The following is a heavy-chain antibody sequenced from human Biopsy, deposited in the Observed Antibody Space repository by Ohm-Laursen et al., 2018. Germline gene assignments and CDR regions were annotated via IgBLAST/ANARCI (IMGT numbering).Heavy chain of an antibody. CDR3: AVKSYFSTSFDP. CDR2: VDPTVSST. Sequence: TLSLTCVVYGDSFNHYYWAWIRQSPGGGLEWIGQVDPTVSSTDYNPSLRSRFAISADTSKNQFSLKLSSVTAADTAVYYCAVKSYFSTSFDPWGQGTLVTVSS. V-gene: IGHV4-34*01. CDR1: GDSFNHYY. J-gene: IGHJ5*02. D-gene: IGHD1-26*01.